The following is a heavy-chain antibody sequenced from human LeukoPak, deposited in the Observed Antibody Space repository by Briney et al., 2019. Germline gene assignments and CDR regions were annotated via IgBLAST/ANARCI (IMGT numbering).Heavy chain of an antibody. CDR3: ARQIYYWFDP. Sequence: GESLKISCKGSGYSFTSYWSGWVRQMPGKGLEWMGIIYPGDSDTRYSPSFQGQATTSADKSISTAYLQWSSLKASDTAMYYCARQIYYWFDPWGQGTLGTVSS. V-gene: IGHV5-51*01. D-gene: IGHD5-12*01. CDR2: IYPGDSDT. CDR1: GYSFTSYW. J-gene: IGHJ5*02.